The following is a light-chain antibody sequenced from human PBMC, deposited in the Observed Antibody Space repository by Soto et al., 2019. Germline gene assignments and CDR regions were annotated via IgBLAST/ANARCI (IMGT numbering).Light chain of an antibody. Sequence: QSVLTQPASVSGTPGQSITISCTGTSSDVGSYNYVSWYQQYPGKAPKLMIYEVSNWPSGVSNRFSGSKSGNTASLTISGLQAEDEAYYYCSSYTTSSTLVFGGGTQLTVL. V-gene: IGLV2-14*01. CDR1: SSDVGSYNY. J-gene: IGLJ3*02. CDR2: EVS. CDR3: SSYTTSSTLV.